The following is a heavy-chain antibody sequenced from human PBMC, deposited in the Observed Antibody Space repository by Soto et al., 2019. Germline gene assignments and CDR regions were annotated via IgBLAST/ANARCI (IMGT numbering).Heavy chain of an antibody. V-gene: IGHV1-3*01. Sequence: QVQLVQSGAELKNPGASVKVSCKASGYIFTNFPIHWVRQAPGQRLEWMGWINAANGDTGYSQKFQGRVTFTRDTSESIVYMEMSSLISEDTAVYYCARKDYYGSGCYYFDYWGQGTLVTVSS. CDR3: ARKDYYGSGCYYFDY. CDR1: GYIFTNFP. D-gene: IGHD3-10*01. J-gene: IGHJ4*02. CDR2: INAANGDT.